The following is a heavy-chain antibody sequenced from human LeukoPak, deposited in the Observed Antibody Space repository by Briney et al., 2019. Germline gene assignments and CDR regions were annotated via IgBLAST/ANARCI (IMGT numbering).Heavy chain of an antibody. Sequence: ASVKVSCKASGYSFTGYYIHWVRQAPGQGLAWMGWINPDSGVTNYAQKFQDRVTMTRDTSISTASMELSRLRSDDTAVYYCARVNKMRSGILMGFDPWGQGTLVTVSS. CDR3: ARVNKMRSGILMGFDP. CDR1: GYSFTGYY. V-gene: IGHV1-2*02. CDR2: INPDSGVT. D-gene: IGHD3-10*01. J-gene: IGHJ5*02.